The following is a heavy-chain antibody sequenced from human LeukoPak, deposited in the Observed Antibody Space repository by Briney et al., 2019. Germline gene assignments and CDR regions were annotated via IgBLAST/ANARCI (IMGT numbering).Heavy chain of an antibody. CDR3: AKEGTYDSDSRGFDY. CDR2: ISGSGGST. D-gene: IGHD3-22*01. V-gene: IGHV3-23*01. J-gene: IGHJ4*02. CDR1: GFTFSSYE. Sequence: GGSLRLSCAASGFTFSSYEMNWVRQAPGKGLEWVSAISGSGGSTYYADSVKGRFTISRDNSKNTLYLQMNSLRPEDTAVYYCAKEGTYDSDSRGFDYWGQGTLVTVSS.